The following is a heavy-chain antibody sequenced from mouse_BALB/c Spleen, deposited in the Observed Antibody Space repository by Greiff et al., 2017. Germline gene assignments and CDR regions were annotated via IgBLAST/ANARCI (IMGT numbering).Heavy chain of an antibody. J-gene: IGHJ2*01. CDR3: ARDPYRYDHYFDY. V-gene: IGHV5-6-3*01. Sequence: EVHLVESGGGLVQPGGSLKLSCAASGFTFSSYGMSWVRQTPDKRLELVATINSNGGSTYYPDSVKGRFTISRDNAKNTLYLQMSSLKSEDTAMYYCARDPYRYDHYFDYWGQGTTLTVSS. D-gene: IGHD2-14*01. CDR1: GFTFSSYG. CDR2: INSNGGST.